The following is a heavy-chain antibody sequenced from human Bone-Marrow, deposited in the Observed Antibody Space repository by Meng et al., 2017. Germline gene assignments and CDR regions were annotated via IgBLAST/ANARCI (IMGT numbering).Heavy chain of an antibody. J-gene: IGHJ2*01. D-gene: IGHD7-27*01. Sequence: GESLKISCAASGFTFSSHAMNWVRQAPGKGLEWVSGISDTGDNTYYLDSVRGRFTISRDNSKNMLYLQMNSLRAEDTAVYFCANPWGAGWYFDLWGRGTRVTCSS. CDR2: ISDTGDNT. V-gene: IGHV3-23*01. CDR1: GFTFSSHA. CDR3: ANPWGAGWYFDL.